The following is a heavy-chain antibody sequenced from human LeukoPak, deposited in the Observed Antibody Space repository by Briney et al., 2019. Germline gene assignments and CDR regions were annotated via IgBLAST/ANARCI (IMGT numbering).Heavy chain of an antibody. D-gene: IGHD3-16*01. J-gene: IGHJ4*02. CDR1: GFTFGGYA. CDR3: TRDGPFGGNSYFDY. Sequence: GGSLRLSCTASGFTFGGYAMSWARQAPGKGLEWVGFIRSKAYGGTTEYAASVKGRFTISRDDSKGIAYLQMNSLNTEDTAIYYCTRDGPFGGNSYFDYWGQGTLVTVYS. V-gene: IGHV3-49*04. CDR2: IRSKAYGGTT.